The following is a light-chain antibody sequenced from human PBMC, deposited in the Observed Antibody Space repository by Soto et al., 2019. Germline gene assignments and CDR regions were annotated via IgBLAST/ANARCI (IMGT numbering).Light chain of an antibody. J-gene: IGLJ1*01. CDR1: SSNIGSNT. V-gene: IGLV1-44*01. CDR2: SNN. Sequence: QSVLTQPPSASGTPGQRVTTSCSGSSSNIGSNTVNWYQQLPGTAPKLLIYSNNQRPSGVPDRFAGSKSGTSASLAISGLQCEDEDGDYCAAWDGSLNGDVFGTGTQLTVL. CDR3: AAWDGSLNGDV.